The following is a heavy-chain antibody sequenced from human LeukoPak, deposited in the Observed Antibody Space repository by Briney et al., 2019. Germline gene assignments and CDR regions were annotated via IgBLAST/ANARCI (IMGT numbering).Heavy chain of an antibody. D-gene: IGHD3-3*01. CDR2: IYHSGST. J-gene: IGHJ5*02. V-gene: IGHV4-30-2*01. CDR1: GGSISSGGYY. Sequence: SQTLSLTCTVSGGSISSGGYYWSWTRQPPGKGLEWIGYIYHSGSTYYNPSLKSRVTISVDRSKNQFSLKLSSVTAADTAVYYCARDSDYDFWSGYPRFDPWGQGTLVTVSS. CDR3: ARDSDYDFWSGYPRFDP.